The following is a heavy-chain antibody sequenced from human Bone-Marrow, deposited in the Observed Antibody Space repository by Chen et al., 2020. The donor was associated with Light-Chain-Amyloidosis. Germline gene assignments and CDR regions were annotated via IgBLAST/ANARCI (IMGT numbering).Heavy chain of an antibody. J-gene: IGHJ6*02. Sequence: QVQLVQSGAEVKKPGSSVKVSCKASGGTFSSYAISWVRQAPGQGLEWMGGIIPIFGTANYAPKFQGRVTITADESTSTAYMELSSLRSEDTAVYYCAIRDYYGAGSYRYYYGMDVWGQGTTVTVSS. CDR1: GGTFSSYA. D-gene: IGHD3-10*01. CDR2: IIPIFGTA. V-gene: IGHV1-69*01. CDR3: AIRDYYGAGSYRYYYGMDV.